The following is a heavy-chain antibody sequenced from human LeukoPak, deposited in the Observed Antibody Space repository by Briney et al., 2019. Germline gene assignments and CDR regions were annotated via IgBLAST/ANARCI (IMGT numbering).Heavy chain of an antibody. Sequence: SETLSLTCTVSGASISSGSYFWAWVRQPAGKALEWIVRVHTSEGTNYNPSLGSRATVSVDTSNNQFSLQLTSVTAADTAVYYCASTVFGVTYNWLDPWGQGTLVTVSS. V-gene: IGHV4-61*02. CDR2: VHTSEGT. D-gene: IGHD3-3*01. J-gene: IGHJ5*02. CDR3: ASTVFGVTYNWLDP. CDR1: GASISSGSYF.